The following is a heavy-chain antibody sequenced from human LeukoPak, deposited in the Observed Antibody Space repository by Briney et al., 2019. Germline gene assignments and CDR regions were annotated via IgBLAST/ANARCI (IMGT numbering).Heavy chain of an antibody. Sequence: SETLSLTCAVSGGSISSSNWWSWVRQPPGKGLEWIGEIYHSGSTNYNPSLKSRVTMSVDTSKNQFSLKLSSVTAADTAVYYCARGLIAVAGTSDYYYMDVWGKGTTVTISS. CDR1: GGSISSSNW. J-gene: IGHJ6*03. V-gene: IGHV4-4*02. CDR3: ARGLIAVAGTSDYYYMDV. CDR2: IYHSGST. D-gene: IGHD6-19*01.